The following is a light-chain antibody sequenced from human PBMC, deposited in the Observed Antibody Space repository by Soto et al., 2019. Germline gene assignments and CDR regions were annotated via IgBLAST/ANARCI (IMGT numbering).Light chain of an antibody. Sequence: DIQMAQSPSSLSASVGDRVTINCQASQGISNYLNWYQQKPGKAPKLLIYDASNLETGVPSRFSESGSGTDFTFTISSLQPEDIATYYCQQYDNRPITFGQGTRLEIK. V-gene: IGKV1-33*01. J-gene: IGKJ5*01. CDR2: DAS. CDR3: QQYDNRPIT. CDR1: QGISNY.